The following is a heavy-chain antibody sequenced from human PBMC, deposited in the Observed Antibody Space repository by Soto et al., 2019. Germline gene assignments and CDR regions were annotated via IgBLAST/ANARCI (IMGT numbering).Heavy chain of an antibody. V-gene: IGHV1-8*01. CDR3: ARMATSGTLNSFDP. CDR2: MNPNSGNG. Sequence: QVQLVQSGAEVKKPGASVKVSCQASGYAFSNNDISWVRQGTGQGLEWMGWMNPNSGNGGYAQKFQGRVTMTRDTSTSTAYMELSSLTSDDTAIYYCARMATSGTLNSFDPWGQGTLVTVSS. J-gene: IGHJ5*02. CDR1: GYAFSNND.